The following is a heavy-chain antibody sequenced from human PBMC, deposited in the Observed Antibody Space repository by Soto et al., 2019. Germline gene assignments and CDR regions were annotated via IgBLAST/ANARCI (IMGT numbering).Heavy chain of an antibody. CDR1: GGTFSNYA. V-gene: IGHV1-69*01. Sequence: QVQLVQSGAEVKKPGSSVKVSCKASGGTFSNYAISWVRQAPGQGLEWMGGIIPIFGTTNYAQNFQGRVTITADESTTTVYMELSSLRSDDTAVYFCARGERGTRGYFDYWGQGTLITVSS. CDR3: ARGERGTRGYFDY. D-gene: IGHD1-7*01. J-gene: IGHJ4*02. CDR2: IIPIFGTT.